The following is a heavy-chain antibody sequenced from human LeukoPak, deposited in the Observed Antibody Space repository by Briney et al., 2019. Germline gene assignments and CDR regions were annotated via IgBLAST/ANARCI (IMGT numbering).Heavy chain of an antibody. CDR2: INHRGST. V-gene: IGHV4-34*01. J-gene: IGHJ4*02. Sequence: SETLSLTCAVYDGSFSGYYWTWIRQPPGKGLEWIGEINHRGSTNYNPSLKSRVTISVDTSKNQFSLKVSSVTAADTAVYYCARRPLDSSGYSLGDYWNQGTLVTVSS. CDR1: DGSFSGYY. CDR3: ARRPLDSSGYSLGDY. D-gene: IGHD3-22*01.